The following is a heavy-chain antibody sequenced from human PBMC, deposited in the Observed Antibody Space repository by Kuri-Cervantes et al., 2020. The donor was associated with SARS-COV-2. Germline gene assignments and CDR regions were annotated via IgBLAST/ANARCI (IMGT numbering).Heavy chain of an antibody. Sequence: SETLSLTCTVSGGSISSGYYWGWIRQPPGKGLEWIGSIYHSGSTYYNPSLKSRVTISVDTSKNQFSLKLSSVTAADTAAYYCARDRGLWCGELLLGRWFDPWGQGTLVTVSS. CDR2: IYHSGST. CDR1: GGSISSGYY. V-gene: IGHV4-38-2*02. CDR3: ARDRGLWCGELLLGRWFDP. D-gene: IGHD3-10*01. J-gene: IGHJ5*02.